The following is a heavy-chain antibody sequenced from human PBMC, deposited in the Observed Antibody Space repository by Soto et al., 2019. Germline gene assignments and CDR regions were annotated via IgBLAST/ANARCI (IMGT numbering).Heavy chain of an antibody. CDR2: INPNEAAI. Sequence: QVQLGQSGAEVKKPGASVQISGWASGYNFTDYDMHWVRQAPGRGLAWMGMINPNEAAINYAQKFQGRVTMTRYTPTITVYMEQRSLSFEDTAMYHCSRASKYNKGWYVPCAIWGHGTLITVSS. CDR3: SRASKYNKGWYVPCAI. D-gene: IGHD1-1*01. J-gene: IGHJ4*01. CDR1: GYNFTDYD. V-gene: IGHV1-46*01.